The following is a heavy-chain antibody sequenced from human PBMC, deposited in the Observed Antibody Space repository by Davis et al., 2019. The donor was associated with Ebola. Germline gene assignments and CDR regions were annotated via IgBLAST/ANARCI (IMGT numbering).Heavy chain of an antibody. Sequence: PGGSLRLSCVASGFTLSNDAMSWVRQAPGKGLEWVSGLSGSGAMTYYADSVRGRFTISRDNYKNTLLLQMYSLRVEDTAEYYCARGLWEEFDQWGQGTPVTVSS. V-gene: IGHV3-23*01. CDR3: ARGLWEEFDQ. D-gene: IGHD1-26*01. CDR1: GFTLSNDA. CDR2: LSGSGAMT. J-gene: IGHJ4*02.